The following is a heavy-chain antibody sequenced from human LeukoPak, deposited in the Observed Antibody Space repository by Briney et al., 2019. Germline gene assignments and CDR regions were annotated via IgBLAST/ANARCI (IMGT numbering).Heavy chain of an antibody. CDR3: ARDGAEGYCSGGSCYSLYY. CDR1: GFTFSSYG. V-gene: IGHV3-30*03. J-gene: IGHJ4*02. CDR2: ISYDGSSK. Sequence: GRSLRLSCAASGFTFSSYGMHWVRQAPGKGLEWVAVISYDGSSKYYADSVKGRFTISRDNSKNTLYLQMNSLRAEDTAVYYCARDGAEGYCSGGSCYSLYYWGQGTLVTVSS. D-gene: IGHD2-15*01.